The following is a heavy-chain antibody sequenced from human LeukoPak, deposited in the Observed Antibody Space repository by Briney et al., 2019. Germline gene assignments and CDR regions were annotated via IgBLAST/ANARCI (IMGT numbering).Heavy chain of an antibody. D-gene: IGHD5-18*01. CDR2: ISSSSSTI. CDR3: ARGIGYSYGHFDY. V-gene: IGHV3-48*01. CDR1: GFTFSSYS. Sequence: GGSLRLSCAASGFTFSSYSMNWVRQAPGKGLEWVSYISSSSSTIYYADSVKGRFTISRDNAKNSLYLQMNSLRAEDTAVYYCARGIGYSYGHFDYWGQGTLVTVSS. J-gene: IGHJ4*02.